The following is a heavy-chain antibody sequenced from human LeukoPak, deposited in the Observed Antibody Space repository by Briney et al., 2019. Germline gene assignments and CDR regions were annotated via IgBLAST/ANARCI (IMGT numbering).Heavy chain of an antibody. CDR3: AKGGDSNSPSVLDY. CDR1: GFTFDDYG. CDR2: ISWNSGSI. Sequence: PGRSLRLSCAASGFTFDDYGLHWVRQAPGKGLEWVAGISWNSGSIGYADSVKGRFTISRDNSKNTLYLQMNSLRVEDTAVYYCAKGGDSNSPSVLDYWGQGTLVTVSS. V-gene: IGHV3-9*01. D-gene: IGHD6-6*01. J-gene: IGHJ4*02.